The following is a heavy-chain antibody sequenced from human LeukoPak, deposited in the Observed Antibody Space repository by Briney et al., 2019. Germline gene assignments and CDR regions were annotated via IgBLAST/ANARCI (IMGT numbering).Heavy chain of an antibody. J-gene: IGHJ4*02. CDR3: ARAQRVIQLWLHLDY. D-gene: IGHD5-18*01. Sequence: NSSETLSLTCTVSGGSISSSSYYWGWIRQPPGKGLEWIGSIYYSGSTYYNPSLKSRVTISVDTSKNQFSLKLSSVTAADTAVYYCARAQRVIQLWLHLDYWGQGTLVTVSS. CDR1: GGSISSSSYY. V-gene: IGHV4-39*07. CDR2: IYYSGST.